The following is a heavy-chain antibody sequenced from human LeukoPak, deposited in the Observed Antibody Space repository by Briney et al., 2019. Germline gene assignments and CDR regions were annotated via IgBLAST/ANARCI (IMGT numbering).Heavy chain of an antibody. Sequence: GASVKVSCKASGYTFLHYGISWVRQAPGQGLEWMGWSSTFNGNRYYPPKLQDRVTMTTDTSTTTACMELRSLTSDDTAVYYCARDLEGYGDSPDIWGQGTLVTVSS. CDR1: GYTFLHYG. V-gene: IGHV1-18*01. D-gene: IGHD4-17*01. CDR2: SSTFNGNR. J-gene: IGHJ3*02. CDR3: ARDLEGYGDSPDI.